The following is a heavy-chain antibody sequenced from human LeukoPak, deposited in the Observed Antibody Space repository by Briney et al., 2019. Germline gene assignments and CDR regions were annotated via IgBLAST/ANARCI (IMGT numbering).Heavy chain of an antibody. Sequence: GGSLRLSCTPSGFTLGDYAMSWFRQAPGKGLEWVGFISSKASGGTTEYAASVQSRLTISRDDSKSIAYLQMNSLKTEDTAVYYCTSGHSAYGPFDYWGQGTLVTVSS. J-gene: IGHJ4*02. V-gene: IGHV3-49*03. D-gene: IGHD5-12*01. CDR2: ISSKASGGTT. CDR3: TSGHSAYGPFDY. CDR1: GFTLGDYA.